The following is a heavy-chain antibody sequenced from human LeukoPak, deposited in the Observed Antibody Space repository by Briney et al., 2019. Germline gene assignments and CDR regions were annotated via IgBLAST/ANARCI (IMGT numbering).Heavy chain of an antibody. V-gene: IGHV4-61*02. D-gene: IGHD5-24*01. CDR3: ARVYPEMATIRWILGFDP. CDR1: GGSISSGSYY. Sequence: KPSQTLSLTCTVSGGSISSGSYYWSWIRQPAGKGLDWIGRIYTSGSTNYNPSLKSRLTISVDTSKNQFSLKLSSVTAADTAVYYCARVYPEMATIRWILGFDPWGQGTLVTVSS. J-gene: IGHJ5*02. CDR2: IYTSGST.